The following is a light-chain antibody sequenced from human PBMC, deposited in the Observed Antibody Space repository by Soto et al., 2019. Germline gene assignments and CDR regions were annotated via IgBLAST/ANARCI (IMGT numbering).Light chain of an antibody. J-gene: IGLJ2*01. CDR3: QTWGTGILV. CDR2: LNSDGSH. CDR1: SGHSSYA. V-gene: IGLV4-69*01. Sequence: QLVLTQSPSASASLGASVKLTCTLSSGHSSYAIAWHQQQPEKGPRYLMKLNSDGSHSKGDGIPDRFSGSSSGAERYLTISSLQSEDEADYYCQTWGTGILVFGGGTKVTFL.